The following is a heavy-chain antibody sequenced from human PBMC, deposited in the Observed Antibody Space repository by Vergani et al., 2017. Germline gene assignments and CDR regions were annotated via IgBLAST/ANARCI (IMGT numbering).Heavy chain of an antibody. CDR2: TYYRSKWYN. Sequence: QVQLQQSGPGLVKPSQTLSLTCAISGDSVSSNSAAWNWIRQSPSRGLGWLGRTYYRSKWYNDYAVSVKRRITINPDPSKNQFSLQLNSLTPEDTAVYYCARAVPYYDRSGYQDAEDYYYYYMDGWGKGTSVTVSS. CDR1: GDSVSSNSAA. D-gene: IGHD3-22*01. J-gene: IGHJ6*03. CDR3: ARAVPYYDRSGYQDAEDYYYYYMDG. V-gene: IGHV6-1*01.